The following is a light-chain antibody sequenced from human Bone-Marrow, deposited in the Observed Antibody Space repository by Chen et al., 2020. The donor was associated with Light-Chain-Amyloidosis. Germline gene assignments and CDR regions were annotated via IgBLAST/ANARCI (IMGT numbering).Light chain of an antibody. J-gene: IGLJ2*01. CDR2: GNK. Sequence: QSVLTQPPSLSGAPGPRVSISCTGSNSNIRSNYDVHWYQQPPGTAPKHLIYGNKNRPSGVPDRLSGSTSGTAASLAITRLLAEDEADYYCQSYDSSLSGSVFGGGTKLTVL. CDR3: QSYDSSLSGSV. V-gene: IGLV1-40*01. CDR1: NSNIRSNYD.